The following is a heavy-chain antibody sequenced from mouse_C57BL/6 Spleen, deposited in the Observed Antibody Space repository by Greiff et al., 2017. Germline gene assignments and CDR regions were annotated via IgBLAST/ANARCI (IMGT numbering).Heavy chain of an antibody. J-gene: IGHJ4*01. V-gene: IGHV1-15*01. CDR3: TAGYYAMDY. CDR1: GYTFTDYE. Sequence: QVQLQQSGAELVRPGASVTLSCKASGYTFTDYEMHWVKQTPVHGLEWIGAIDPETGGSAYNQKFKGKAILTADKSSSTSYMELRSLTSEDSAVYYCTAGYYAMDYWGQGTSVTVSS. CDR2: IDPETGGS. D-gene: IGHD4-1*01.